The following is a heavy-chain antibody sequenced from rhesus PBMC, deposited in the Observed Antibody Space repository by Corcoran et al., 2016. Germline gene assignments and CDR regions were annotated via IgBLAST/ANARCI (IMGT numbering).Heavy chain of an antibody. CDR2: ISESGGTI. Sequence: DVQLVESGGGLVKPGGSLRLSCVASGFTFSSYEMHWVRQAPGKGLEWVSVISESGGTIYYADSVEGLFTISRDNAKNSLFLQMNSLRAEDTAVYYCTRGAYCTGSGCYGYWYFDLWGPGTPITISS. CDR1: GFTFSSYE. V-gene: IGHV3-100*02. J-gene: IGHJ2*01. CDR3: TRGAYCTGSGCYGYWYFDL. D-gene: IGHD2-21*01.